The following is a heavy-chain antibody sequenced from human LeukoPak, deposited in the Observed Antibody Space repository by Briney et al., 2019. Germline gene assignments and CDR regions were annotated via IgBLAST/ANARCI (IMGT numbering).Heavy chain of an antibody. Sequence: GVSLRLSCAASGFTFTNAWMSWVRQAPGKGREWVDRIKSKTDGGTTDYAAPVIGRFTISRDHSQNTLYLQMNSLKTEDTAVYYCTSYSPFDFWGQGTLVTVSP. V-gene: IGHV3-15*01. D-gene: IGHD2-21*01. CDR2: IKSKTDGGTT. J-gene: IGHJ4*02. CDR3: TSYSPFDF. CDR1: GFTFTNAW.